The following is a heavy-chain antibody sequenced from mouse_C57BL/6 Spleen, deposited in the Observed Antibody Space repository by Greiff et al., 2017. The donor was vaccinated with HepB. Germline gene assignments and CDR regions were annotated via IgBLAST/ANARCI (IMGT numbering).Heavy chain of an antibody. CDR2: IDPETGGT. J-gene: IGHJ4*01. CDR1: GYTFTDYE. D-gene: IGHD1-1*01. CDR3: TRWGYITTVVAPYAMDY. Sequence: QVQLQQSGAELVRPGASVTLSCKASGYTFTDYEMHWVKQTPVHGLEWIGAIDPETGGTAYNQKFKGKAILTADKSSSTAYMELRSPTSEDSAVYYCTRWGYITTVVAPYAMDYWGQGTSVTVSS. V-gene: IGHV1-15*01.